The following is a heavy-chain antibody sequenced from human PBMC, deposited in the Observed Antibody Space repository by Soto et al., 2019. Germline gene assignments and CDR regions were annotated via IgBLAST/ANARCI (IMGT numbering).Heavy chain of an antibody. J-gene: IGHJ4*02. D-gene: IGHD1-26*01. Sequence: SETLSLTCAVYGGSFSGYYWSWIRQPPGKGLEWIGELNYSGNTNYNPSLKSRVSISVDTSKNQLFLNMSSVTAADTAMYYCARHHVRGRTIVGAAEYWGQGTLVTVSS. CDR1: GGSFSGYY. CDR3: ARHHVRGRTIVGAAEY. V-gene: IGHV4-34*01. CDR2: LNYSGNT.